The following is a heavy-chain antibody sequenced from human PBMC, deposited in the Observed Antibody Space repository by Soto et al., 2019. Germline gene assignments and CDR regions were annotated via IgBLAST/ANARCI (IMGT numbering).Heavy chain of an antibody. CDR2: IYYSGGT. D-gene: IGHD6-13*01. V-gene: IGHV4-39*01. CDR3: AKQDTSTWYHFDY. CDR1: GGSITNTNYY. Sequence: QLQLQESGPGLVKPSETLSLICTVSGGSITNTNYYWGWIRQPPGKGLEWIGSIYYSGGTYYSPALKSRVTISVDTSKNHFSLKLSSVTAADTAVYYCAKQDTSTWYHFDYWGQGTLVTVSS. J-gene: IGHJ4*02.